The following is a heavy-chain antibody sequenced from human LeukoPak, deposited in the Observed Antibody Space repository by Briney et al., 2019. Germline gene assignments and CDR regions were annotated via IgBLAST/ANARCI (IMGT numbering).Heavy chain of an antibody. V-gene: IGHV4-59*08. CDR1: GGSFSGYY. CDR3: ASGIAVAGMVGIDY. Sequence: SETLSLTCAVYGGSFSGYYWSWIRQPPGKGLEWIGYIYYSGSTNYNPSLKSRVTISVDTSKNQFSLKLSSVTAADTAVYYCASGIAVAGMVGIDYWGQGTLVTVSS. J-gene: IGHJ4*02. CDR2: IYYSGST. D-gene: IGHD6-19*01.